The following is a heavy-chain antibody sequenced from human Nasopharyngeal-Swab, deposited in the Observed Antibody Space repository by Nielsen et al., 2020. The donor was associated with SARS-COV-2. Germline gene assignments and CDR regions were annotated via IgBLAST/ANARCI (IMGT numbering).Heavy chain of an antibody. CDR2: IRSKTNNYAT. V-gene: IGHV3-73*01. D-gene: IGHD3-22*01. J-gene: IGHJ4*02. CDR1: GFIFSDSA. Sequence: GESLKISCATSGFIFSDSAIHWVRQASGKGLEWVGRIRSKTNNYATAYGASVKGRFTISRDDSNNMAYLQMNSLKSEDTAVYYCARKYDSSGHQFDWGQGTLVTVSS. CDR3: ARKYDSSGHQFD.